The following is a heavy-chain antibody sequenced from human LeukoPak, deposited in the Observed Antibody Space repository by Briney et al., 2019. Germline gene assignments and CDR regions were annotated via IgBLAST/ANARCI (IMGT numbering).Heavy chain of an antibody. Sequence: RASVKVSCKASGYTFTSYDINWVRQATGQGLEWMGWMNPNSGNTGYAQKFQGRVTMTRNTSISTAYMELSSLRSEDTAVYYCARDSRVDYYDSSAKRAEYFQHWGQGTLVTVSS. J-gene: IGHJ1*01. CDR3: ARDSRVDYYDSSAKRAEYFQH. D-gene: IGHD3-22*01. CDR2: MNPNSGNT. V-gene: IGHV1-8*01. CDR1: GYTFTSYD.